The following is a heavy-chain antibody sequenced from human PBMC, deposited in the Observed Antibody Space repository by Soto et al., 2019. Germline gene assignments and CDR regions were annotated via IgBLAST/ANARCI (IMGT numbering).Heavy chain of an antibody. CDR3: ARPQGDYGDYLRAFDI. Sequence: QVQLVESGGGVVLPGGSLRISCAASGFPFSVYGMHWVRQAPGKGLEWVAVTWYDGTNKYYAESVKGRFIISRDNSKNTLNLQMNSLRAEDTAVYHCARPQGDYGDYLRAFDIWGPGTTVTVSS. J-gene: IGHJ3*02. CDR2: TWYDGTNK. D-gene: IGHD4-17*01. CDR1: GFPFSVYG. V-gene: IGHV3-33*01.